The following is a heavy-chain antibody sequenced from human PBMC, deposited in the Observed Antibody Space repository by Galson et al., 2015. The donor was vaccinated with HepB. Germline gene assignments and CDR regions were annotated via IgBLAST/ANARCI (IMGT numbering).Heavy chain of an antibody. CDR2: ISGDGITT. CDR1: RFNFGTYW. CDR3: VRQEGFGYGGNLADAFDI. D-gene: IGHD4-23*01. J-gene: IGHJ3*02. V-gene: IGHV3-74*01. Sequence: SLRLSCAASRFNFGTYWMHWVRQGPGKGLVWVSGISGDGITTTYADSVKGRFTVSRDNAKNTLYLQMNSLRAEDTAVYYCVRQEGFGYGGNLADAFDIWGQGTLVTVSS.